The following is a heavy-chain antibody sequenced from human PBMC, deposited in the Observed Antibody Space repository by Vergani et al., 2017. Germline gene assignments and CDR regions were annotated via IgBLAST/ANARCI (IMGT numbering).Heavy chain of an antibody. D-gene: IGHD3-22*01. V-gene: IGHV1-3*01. CDR2: INAANGNT. CDR3: ARVLWAANYYDSSGYEGFDY. Sequence: QVQLVQSGAEVKKPGASVKVSCKTSGYTFTGYAIHWVRQAPGERLEWMGWINAANGNTKYSQKLQDRVNITRDTSASTASMELNGLRSKDTAVYYCARVLWAANYYDSSGYEGFDYWGQGTLVTVSS. CDR1: GYTFTGYA. J-gene: IGHJ4*02.